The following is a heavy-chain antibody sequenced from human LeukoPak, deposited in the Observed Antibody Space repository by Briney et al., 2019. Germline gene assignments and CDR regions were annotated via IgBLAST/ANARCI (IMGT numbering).Heavy chain of an antibody. V-gene: IGHV6-1*01. CDR1: GDSVSSNSAT. CDR3: ARDTGAAISTFDI. J-gene: IGHJ3*02. D-gene: IGHD5-12*01. CDR2: TYYRSKWYN. Sequence: SQTLSLTCAISGDSVSSNSATWNWLRQSPSRGLQWLGRTYYRSKWYNDYAVFVKSRITVNPDTSKNQFSLQLNSVTPEDTAVYYCARDTGAAISTFDIWGQGTMVTVSS.